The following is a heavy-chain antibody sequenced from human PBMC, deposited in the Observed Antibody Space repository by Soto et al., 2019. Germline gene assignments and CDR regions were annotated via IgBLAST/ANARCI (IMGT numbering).Heavy chain of an antibody. V-gene: IGHV4-59*01. CDR1: GGSISSYY. CDR3: ARVRGDYDGGDYFDY. CDR2: IYYSGST. Sequence: SETLSLTCTVSGGSISSYYWSWIRQPPGKGLEWIGYIYYSGSTNYNPSLKSRVTISVDTSKNQFSLKLSSVTAADTAVYYCARVRGDYDGGDYFDYWGQGTLVTVSS. J-gene: IGHJ4*02. D-gene: IGHD4-17*01.